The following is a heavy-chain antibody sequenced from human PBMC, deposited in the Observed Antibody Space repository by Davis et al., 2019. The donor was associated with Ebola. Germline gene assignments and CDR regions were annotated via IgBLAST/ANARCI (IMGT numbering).Heavy chain of an antibody. CDR1: GFTFSDSW. V-gene: IGHV3-53*01. CDR2: IYSGGST. CDR3: ARYFDY. Sequence: PGGSLRLSCAASGFTFSDSWMSWIRQAPGKGLEWVSVIYSGGSTYYADSVKGRFTISRDNSKNTLYLQMNSLRAEDTAVYYCARYFDYWGQGTLVTVSS. J-gene: IGHJ4*02.